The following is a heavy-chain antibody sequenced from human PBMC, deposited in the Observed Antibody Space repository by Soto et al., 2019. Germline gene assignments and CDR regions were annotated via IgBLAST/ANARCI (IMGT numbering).Heavy chain of an antibody. CDR2: ISGSDGTT. Sequence: GGSLRLSCAASGFTFSTFAMSWVRQAPGKGLEWVSAISGSDGTTYYADSVKGRFTISRNNSKNTLYLQMNSLTVEDTAIYYCARPNDLWSGYFGWFDPWGQGTLVTVSS. V-gene: IGHV3-23*01. CDR1: GFTFSTFA. CDR3: ARPNDLWSGYFGWFDP. D-gene: IGHD3-3*01. J-gene: IGHJ5*02.